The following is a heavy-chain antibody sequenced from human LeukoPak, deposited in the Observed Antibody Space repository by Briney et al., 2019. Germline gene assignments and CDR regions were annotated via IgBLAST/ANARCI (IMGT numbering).Heavy chain of an antibody. V-gene: IGHV3-30*04. CDR1: GFTLSSYA. CDR3: ARDRGIVAAGLDY. J-gene: IGHJ4*02. D-gene: IGHD6-13*01. Sequence: GRSLRLSCAGSGFTLSSYAMHWVRQAPGKGLEWVAVIPYDGIKKYYGDSVKGRFTISRDNSKNTLYLQMNSLRAEDTAVYYCARDRGIVAAGLDYWGQGTLVTVSS. CDR2: IPYDGIKK.